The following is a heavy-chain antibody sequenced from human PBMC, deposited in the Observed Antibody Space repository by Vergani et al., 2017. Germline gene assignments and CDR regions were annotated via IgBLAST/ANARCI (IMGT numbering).Heavy chain of an antibody. J-gene: IGHJ6*02. V-gene: IGHV3-9*01. D-gene: IGHD6-6*01. CDR2: ISWNSGSI. Sequence: EVQLVESGGGLVQPGRSLRLSCAASGFTFDDYAMHWVRQAPEKGLEWVSGISWNSGSIGYADSVKGRFTISRDNAKNSLYLQMNSLRAEDTALYYCAKGSSSSGYYYGMDVWGQGTTVTVSS. CDR1: GFTFDDYA. CDR3: AKGSSSSGYYYGMDV.